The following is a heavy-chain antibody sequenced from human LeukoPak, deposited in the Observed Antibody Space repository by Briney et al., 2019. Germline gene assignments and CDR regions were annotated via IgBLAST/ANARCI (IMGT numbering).Heavy chain of an antibody. CDR1: GGSISSSSYY. CDR2: IYYSGST. CDR3: ARRSSYSGYGFDY. Sequence: SETLSLTCTVSGGSISSSSYYWGWIRQPPGKGLEWIGYIYYSGSTNYNPSLKSRVTISVDTSKNQFSLKLSSVTAADTAVYYCARRSSYSGYGFDYWGQGTLVTVSS. J-gene: IGHJ4*02. D-gene: IGHD5-12*01. V-gene: IGHV4-61*05.